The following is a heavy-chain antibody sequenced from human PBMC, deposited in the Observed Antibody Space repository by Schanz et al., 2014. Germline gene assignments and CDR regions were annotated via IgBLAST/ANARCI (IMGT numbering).Heavy chain of an antibody. CDR1: GFTVNTNY. D-gene: IGHD6-6*01. Sequence: EVRLVESGGGLVEPGGSLRLSCAVSGFTVNTNYMSWVRQAPGKGLEWISSMYINSGSTQYADSVKGRFIISRDSSKNTLYLQMNSLRAEDTAVYYCARGYSSSMDVWGQGTTVTVSS. V-gene: IGHV3-66*01. CDR3: ARGYSSSMDV. J-gene: IGHJ6*02. CDR2: MYINSGST.